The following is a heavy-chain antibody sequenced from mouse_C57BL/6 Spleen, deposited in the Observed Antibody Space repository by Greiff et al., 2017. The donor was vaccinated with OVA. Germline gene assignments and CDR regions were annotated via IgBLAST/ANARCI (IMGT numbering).Heavy chain of an antibody. CDR3: ARFYDGYYCAMDY. J-gene: IGHJ4*01. D-gene: IGHD2-3*01. V-gene: IGHV5-17*01. CDR1: GFTFSDYG. CDR2: ISSGSSTI. Sequence: EVQLVESGGGLVKPGGSLKLSCAASGFTFSDYGMHWVRQAPEKGLEWVAYISSGSSTIYYADTVKGRFTISRDNAKNTLFLQMTSLRSEDTAMYYCARFYDGYYCAMDYWGQGTSVTVSS.